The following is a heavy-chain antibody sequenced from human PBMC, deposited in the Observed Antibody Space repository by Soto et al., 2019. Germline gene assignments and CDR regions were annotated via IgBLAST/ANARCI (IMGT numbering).Heavy chain of an antibody. D-gene: IGHD3-9*01. CDR2: INHSGST. J-gene: IGHJ6*03. Sequence: SETLSLTCAVYGGSFSGYYWSWIRQPPGKGLEWIGEINHSGSTNYNPSLKSRVTISVDTSKNQFSLKLSSVTAADTAVYYCARGRTRYYDILTGTKQTYYYYMDVWGKGTTVTVS. CDR3: ARGRTRYYDILTGTKQTYYYYMDV. V-gene: IGHV4-34*01. CDR1: GGSFSGYY.